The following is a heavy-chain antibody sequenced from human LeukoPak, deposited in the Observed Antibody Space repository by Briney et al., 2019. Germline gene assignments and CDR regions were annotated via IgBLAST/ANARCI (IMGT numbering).Heavy chain of an antibody. Sequence: SETLSLTCTVSGGSISSYCWSWIRQPPGKGLEWIRYIYYSGSTNYNPSLKSRVTISVVTSKNQFSLKLSSVTAADTAVYYCARVDYDFWSGYYTGTAFDIWGQGTMVTASS. CDR3: ARVDYDFWSGYYTGTAFDI. CDR2: IYYSGST. J-gene: IGHJ3*02. D-gene: IGHD3-3*01. CDR1: GGSISSYC. V-gene: IGHV4-59*01.